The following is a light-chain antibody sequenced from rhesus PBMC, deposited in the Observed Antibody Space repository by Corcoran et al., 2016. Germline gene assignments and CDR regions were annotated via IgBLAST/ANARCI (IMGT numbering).Light chain of an antibody. Sequence: DIVMTQSPDSLAVSLGERVTINCKSSQNLLYSSNNKNYLAWYQQKPGQAPKLPIYWASPRESGVPDRFRGSGSGTDFTLTISGLQAEDVAVYYCQQYYTSPLTFGPGTKLDIK. CDR2: WAS. V-gene: IGKV4-1*01. CDR3: QQYYTSPLT. CDR1: QNLLYSSNNKNY. J-gene: IGKJ3*01.